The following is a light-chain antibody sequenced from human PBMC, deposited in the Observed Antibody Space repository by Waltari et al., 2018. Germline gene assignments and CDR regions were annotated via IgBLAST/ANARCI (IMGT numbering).Light chain of an antibody. CDR3: QQRSNWPPLFT. Sequence: EIVLTQSPATLSLSPGARATLSCRASQSVSSYLAWYQQKPGQAPRLLIYDASNRATGIPARFSGSGSGTDFTLTISSLEPEDFAVYYCQQRSNWPPLFTFGPGTKVGIK. J-gene: IGKJ3*01. V-gene: IGKV3-11*01. CDR2: DAS. CDR1: QSVSSY.